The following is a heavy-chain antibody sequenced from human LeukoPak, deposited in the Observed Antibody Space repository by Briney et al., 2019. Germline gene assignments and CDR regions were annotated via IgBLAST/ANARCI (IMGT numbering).Heavy chain of an antibody. V-gene: IGHV1-8*01. Sequence: ASVKVSCKASGYTFTSYDINWVRQATGQGLEWMGWMNPISGNTGYAQKFQGRVTMTRNTSISTAYMELSSLRSEDTAVYYCARASSAEMDYYYYYYMDVWGKGTTVTVSS. J-gene: IGHJ6*03. D-gene: IGHD3-22*01. CDR2: MNPISGNT. CDR3: ARASSAEMDYYYYYYMDV. CDR1: GYTFTSYD.